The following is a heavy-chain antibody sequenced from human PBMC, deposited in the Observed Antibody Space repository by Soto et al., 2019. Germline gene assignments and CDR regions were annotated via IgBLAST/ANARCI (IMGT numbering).Heavy chain of an antibody. Sequence: GASVKVSCKASGYTFTGCYMHSVRQAPGQGLEWMGWINPNSGGTNYAQKFQGRVTMTRATSISTAYMELSRLRSDHTAVYYCARDYFPFHSGSYYNANFFGPWGQGTLVTVS. CDR3: ARDYFPFHSGSYYNANFFGP. D-gene: IGHD3-10*01. V-gene: IGHV1-2*02. J-gene: IGHJ5*02. CDR1: GYTFTGCY. CDR2: INPNSGGT.